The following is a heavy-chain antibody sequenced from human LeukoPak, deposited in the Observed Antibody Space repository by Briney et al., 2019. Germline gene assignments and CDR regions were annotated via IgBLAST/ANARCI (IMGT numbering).Heavy chain of an antibody. Sequence: PSETLSLTCTVSGGSISSYYWSWIRQPPGKGLEWIGYIYYSGSTNYNPSLKSRVTISVDTSKNQFSLKLSSVTAADTAVYYCARVYYYYGMDVWGQGTTVTVSS. CDR3: ARVYYYYGMDV. CDR2: IYYSGST. CDR1: GGSISSYY. V-gene: IGHV4-59*12. J-gene: IGHJ6*02.